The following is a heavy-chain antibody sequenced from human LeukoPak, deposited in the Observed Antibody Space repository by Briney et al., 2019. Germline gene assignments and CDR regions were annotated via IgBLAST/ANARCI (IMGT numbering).Heavy chain of an antibody. CDR1: EFIFSSYS. CDR3: ARDMTFCSGGSCYSLGFDI. J-gene: IGHJ3*02. D-gene: IGHD2-15*01. V-gene: IGHV3-21*01. CDR2: ISSSTTYI. Sequence: PGGSLRLSCAASEFIFSSYSMHWVRQAPGKGLEWVSSISSSTTYIYYADSVKGRFTISRDNAKNSLYLQMNSLRAEDTAVYYCARDMTFCSGGSCYSLGFDIWGQGTMVTVSS.